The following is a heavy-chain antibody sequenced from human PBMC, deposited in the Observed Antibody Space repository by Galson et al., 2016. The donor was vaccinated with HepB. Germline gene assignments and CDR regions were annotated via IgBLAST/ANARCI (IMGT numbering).Heavy chain of an antibody. J-gene: IGHJ4*02. CDR1: GGSIRSGGYY. CDR3: ARQWGGYCSRGNCYPIDY. V-gene: IGHV4-31*03. Sequence: TLSLTCTVSGGSIRSGGYYWSWIRQHPGKGLEWIGYIYYSGSTYYNPSIKSRVTISVDTSKNQFSLKLTSVTAADTAVYYCARQWGGYCSRGNCYPIDYWGQGTLVTVSS. CDR2: IYYSGST. D-gene: IGHD2-15*01.